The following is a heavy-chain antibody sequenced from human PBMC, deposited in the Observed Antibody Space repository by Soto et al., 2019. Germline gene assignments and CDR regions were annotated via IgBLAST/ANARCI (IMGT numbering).Heavy chain of an antibody. Sequence: KSGGSLRLSCAASGFTFSNAWMSWVRQAPGKGLEWVGRIKSKTDGGTTDYAAPVKGRFTISRDDSKNTLYLQMNSLKTEDTAVYYCTSITQSGYSDYAIDFWGQGTLVSGSS. CDR1: GFTFSNAW. J-gene: IGHJ4*02. CDR2: IKSKTDGGTT. D-gene: IGHD5-12*01. V-gene: IGHV3-15*01. CDR3: TSITQSGYSDYAIDF.